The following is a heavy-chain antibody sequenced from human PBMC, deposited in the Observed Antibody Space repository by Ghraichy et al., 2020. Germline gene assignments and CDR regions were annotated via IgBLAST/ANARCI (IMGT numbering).Heavy chain of an antibody. Sequence: GGSLRLSCAASGFTFSSYAMSWVRQAPGKGLEWVSAISGSGGSTYYADSVKGRFTISRDNSKNTLYLQMNSLRAEDTAVYYCAKDLRILHPRRIAAAGTVDYWGQGTLVTVSS. CDR1: GFTFSSYA. CDR2: ISGSGGST. CDR3: AKDLRILHPRRIAAAGTVDY. D-gene: IGHD6-13*01. V-gene: IGHV3-23*01. J-gene: IGHJ4*02.